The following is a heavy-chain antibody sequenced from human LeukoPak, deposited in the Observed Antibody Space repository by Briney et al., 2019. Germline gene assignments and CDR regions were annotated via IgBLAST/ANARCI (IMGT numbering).Heavy chain of an antibody. CDR1: GFTFSSYA. V-gene: IGHV3-30-3*01. J-gene: IGHJ4*02. CDR3: ASGGSLGRYDY. CDR2: ISYDGSNK. Sequence: PGRSLRLSCAASGFTFSSYAMHWVRQAPGKGLEWVAVISYDGSNKYYADSVKGRFTISRDNSKNTLYLQMNSLRAEDTAVYYCASGGSLGRYDYWGQGTLVTVSS. D-gene: IGHD2-15*01.